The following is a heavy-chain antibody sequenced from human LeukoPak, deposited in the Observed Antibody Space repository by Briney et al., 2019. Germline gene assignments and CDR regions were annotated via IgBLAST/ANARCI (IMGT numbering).Heavy chain of an antibody. CDR3: ARPYRDYYDTTGAFDI. J-gene: IGHJ3*02. V-gene: IGHV1-46*01. CDR2: INPSGGST. D-gene: IGHD3-22*01. Sequence: GASVKVSCKASGYTFTSYYMHWVRQAPGQGLEWMGIINPSGGSTSYAQKFQGRVTMTRDMSTSTVYMELSSLRSEDTAVYYCARPYRDYYDTTGAFDIWGQGTMVTVSS. CDR1: GYTFTSYY.